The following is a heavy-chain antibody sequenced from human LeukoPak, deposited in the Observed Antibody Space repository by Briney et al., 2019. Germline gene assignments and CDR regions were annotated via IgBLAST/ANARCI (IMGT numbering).Heavy chain of an antibody. CDR3: ARAHNWRVSGSGGFFGY. J-gene: IGHJ4*02. CDR2: ISSSSSYI. CDR1: GFTFSSYS. D-gene: IGHD1-1*01. Sequence: GGSLRLSCAASGFTFSSYSMNWVRQAPGKGLEWVSSISSSSSYIYYADSVKGRFTISRDNAKNSLYLQMNSLRAEDTAVYYCARAHNWRVSGSGGFFGYWGQGTLVTVSS. V-gene: IGHV3-21*01.